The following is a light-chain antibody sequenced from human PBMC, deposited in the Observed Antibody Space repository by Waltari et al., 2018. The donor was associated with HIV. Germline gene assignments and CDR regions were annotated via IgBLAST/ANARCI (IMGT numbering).Light chain of an antibody. V-gene: IGLV1-47*01. CDR2: RNN. CDR1: GSNLGSNS. J-gene: IGLJ3*02. Sequence: QPILTQPPSTSGTPGQRVTISCSGSGSNLGSNSVSWYNLLLGTAPKLLIYRNNQRPSGVPDRFSGSKSATSASLAIGGLRSEDEADYYCAAWDDSLSGPVFGGGTKLTVL. CDR3: AAWDDSLSGPV.